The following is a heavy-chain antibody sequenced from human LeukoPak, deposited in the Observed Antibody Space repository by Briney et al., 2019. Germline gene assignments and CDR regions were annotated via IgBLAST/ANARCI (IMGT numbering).Heavy chain of an antibody. Sequence: ASVKVSCKVSGYTLTELSMHWVRQAPGKGLEWMGGFDPEDGETIYAQKFQGRVTMTEDTSTDTAYMELSSLRSEDTAVYYCATGFGGRYYDSSGSHYWGQGTLVTVSS. V-gene: IGHV1-24*01. CDR1: GYTLTELS. CDR2: FDPEDGET. J-gene: IGHJ4*02. D-gene: IGHD3-22*01. CDR3: ATGFGGRYYDSSGSHY.